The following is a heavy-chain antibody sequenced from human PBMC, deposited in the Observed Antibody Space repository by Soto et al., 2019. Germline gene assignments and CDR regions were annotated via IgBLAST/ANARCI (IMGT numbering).Heavy chain of an antibody. CDR1: GFTFSSYA. CDR3: ARAYGDYEGTFDY. J-gene: IGHJ4*02. D-gene: IGHD4-17*01. V-gene: IGHV3-64*01. CDR2: ISSNGGST. Sequence: GGSLRLSCAASGFTFSSYAMHWVRQAPGKGLEYVSAISSNGGSTYYANSVKGRFTISRDNSKNTLYLQMGSLRAEDMAVYYCARAYGDYEGTFDYWGQGTLVTVSS.